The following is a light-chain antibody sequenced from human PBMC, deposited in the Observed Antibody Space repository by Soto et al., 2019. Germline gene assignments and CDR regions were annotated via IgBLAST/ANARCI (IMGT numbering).Light chain of an antibody. J-gene: IGKJ1*01. Sequence: DIVMTQSPLSLPVTPGEPASISCRSSQSLLHSNGYNYLDWYLQKPGQSPQLMIYLGSNRASGVPDGFSGSGSGTDFTLKISRVEAGDVGVYYCMQALQTPRTFGQGTKVEIK. CDR2: LGS. V-gene: IGKV2-28*01. CDR1: QSLLHSNGYNY. CDR3: MQALQTPRT.